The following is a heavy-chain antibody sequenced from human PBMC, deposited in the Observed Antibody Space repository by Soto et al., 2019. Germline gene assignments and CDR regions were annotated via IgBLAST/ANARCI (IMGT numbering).Heavy chain of an antibody. Sequence: GASVKVSCKASGGTFSSYAISWVRQAPGQGLEWMGGINPGPSSASYSKEFQGRLTLTSDMPSRTVYMQLSNLRSDDTAVYYCAGASSRVSSVVAAYWGQGTLVTVSS. J-gene: IGHJ4*02. V-gene: IGHV1-69*10. CDR1: GGTFSSYA. CDR2: INPGPSSA. CDR3: AGASSRVSSVVAAY. D-gene: IGHD2-15*01.